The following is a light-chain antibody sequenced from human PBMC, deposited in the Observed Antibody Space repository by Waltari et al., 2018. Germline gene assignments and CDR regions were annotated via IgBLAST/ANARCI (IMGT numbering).Light chain of an antibody. V-gene: IGKV3-20*01. CDR3: QKYGRLPAT. CDR2: EAS. Sequence: EIVLTQSPGPLSLSPGQRATLFCRASQSVGRTLAWYQQKPGQAPRLLIYEASTRATGIPDRFSATGSGTDFSLTSSRLKPEDFAVYYCQKYGRLPATFGRGTTVEIK. CDR1: QSVGRT. J-gene: IGKJ1*01.